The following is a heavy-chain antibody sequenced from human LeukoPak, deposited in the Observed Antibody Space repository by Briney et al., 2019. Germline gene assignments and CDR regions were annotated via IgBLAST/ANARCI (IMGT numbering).Heavy chain of an antibody. V-gene: IGHV3-48*03. CDR2: ISGDGDTI. J-gene: IGHJ4*02. Sequence: PGGSLRLSCAASGFTFSTYELNWVRQAPGKGLEWVSYISGDGDTIYYADSVKGRFTNSRDNAKNSLYLQMNSLRAEDTGLYYCASYFDFWSGYHPGGEVGYWGQGTLVTVSS. CDR3: ASYFDFWSGYHPGGEVGY. CDR1: GFTFSTYE. D-gene: IGHD3-3*01.